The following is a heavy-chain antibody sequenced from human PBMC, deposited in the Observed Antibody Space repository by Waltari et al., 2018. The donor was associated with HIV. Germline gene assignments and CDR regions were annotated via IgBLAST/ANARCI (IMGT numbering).Heavy chain of an antibody. J-gene: IGHJ4*02. CDR2: IDTDGSTT. V-gene: IGHV3-74*01. D-gene: IGHD3-3*01. CDR1: GFTFSSYW. Sequence: EVQLVESGGDLVQPGGCLRRACGASGFTFSSYWMHWVRQAPGKGLVWVSRIDTDGSTTTYADSVKGRFTISRDNAKNILYLQMNSLRVEDTAVYYCARDVAGRGGYWGQGTLVSVSS. CDR3: ARDVAGRGGY.